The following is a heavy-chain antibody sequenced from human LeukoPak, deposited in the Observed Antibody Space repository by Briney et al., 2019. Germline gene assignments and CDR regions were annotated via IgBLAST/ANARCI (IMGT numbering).Heavy chain of an antibody. J-gene: IGHJ4*02. Sequence: GGSLRLSCAASGFTFSSYAMSWVRQAPGKGLEWVSAISGSGGSTYYADSVKGRFTISRDNSKNTLYLQMNSLRAEDTAVYYCARDGGYDFWSGYYQGYWGQGTLVTVSS. CDR3: ARDGGYDFWSGYYQGY. CDR1: GFTFSSYA. CDR2: ISGSGGST. V-gene: IGHV3-23*01. D-gene: IGHD3-3*01.